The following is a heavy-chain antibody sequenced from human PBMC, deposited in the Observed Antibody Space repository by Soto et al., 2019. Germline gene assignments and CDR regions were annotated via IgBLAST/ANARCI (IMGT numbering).Heavy chain of an antibody. J-gene: IGHJ4*02. CDR3: ARGPAGDYGSGSYFGY. V-gene: IGHV4-34*01. D-gene: IGHD3-10*01. Sequence: SETLSLTCAVYGGSFSGYYWSWIRQPPGKGLEWIGEINHSGSTNYNPSLKSRVTISVDTSKNQFSLKLSSVTAADTAVYYCARGPAGDYGSGSYFGYWGQGTLVTVSS. CDR2: INHSGST. CDR1: GGSFSGYY.